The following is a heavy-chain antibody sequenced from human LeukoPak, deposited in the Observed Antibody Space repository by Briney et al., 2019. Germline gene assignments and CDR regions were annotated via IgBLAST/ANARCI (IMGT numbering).Heavy chain of an antibody. CDR2: ISTSSSYI. CDR3: AREYHRYFDL. Sequence: GGSLRLSCAVSGFTFSRYSMNWVRQAPGKGLEWVSFISTSSSYIYYADSVKGRFTVSRDNTKTSLYLQMNSLRLEDTALYYCAREYHRYFDLWGRGTLVTVSS. V-gene: IGHV3-21*04. CDR1: GFTFSRYS. J-gene: IGHJ2*01.